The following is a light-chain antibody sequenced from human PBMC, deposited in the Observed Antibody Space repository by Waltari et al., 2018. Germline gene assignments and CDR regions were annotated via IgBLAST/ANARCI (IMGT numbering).Light chain of an antibody. V-gene: IGLV4-69*01. CDR2: VNSGGSH. CDR1: SGHSDYA. CDR3: QTWDTATHVI. J-gene: IGLJ2*01. Sequence: QVVLTQSPSASASLGASVKLTCTLSSGHSDYAIAWHHQQPEKGPRYLMKVNSGGSHIKGDGLPDRFSGSSSGAERYLTISSLQSEDEADYYCQTWDTATHVIFGGGTKLTVL.